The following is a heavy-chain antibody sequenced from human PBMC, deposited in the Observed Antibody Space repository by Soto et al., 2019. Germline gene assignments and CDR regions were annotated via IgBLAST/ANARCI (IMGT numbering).Heavy chain of an antibody. Sequence: ASVKVSCKASGYTFTSYAMHWVRQAPGQRLEWMGWINAGNGNTKYSQKFQGRVTITRDTSASTAYMELSSLRSEGTAVYYCARDGLFGVVINWGQGTLVTVSS. CDR3: ARDGLFGVVIN. CDR1: GYTFTSYA. J-gene: IGHJ4*02. V-gene: IGHV1-3*01. D-gene: IGHD3-3*01. CDR2: INAGNGNT.